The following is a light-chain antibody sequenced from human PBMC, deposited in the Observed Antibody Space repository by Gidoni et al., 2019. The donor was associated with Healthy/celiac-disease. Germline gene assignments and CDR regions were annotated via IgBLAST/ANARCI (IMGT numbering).Light chain of an antibody. J-gene: IGKJ3*01. V-gene: IGKV1-39*01. CDR1: QSISSY. CDR2: AAS. Sequence: IQMTQSTSSLSASVGDRVTITCRASQSISSYLNWYQQKPGKAPKLLIYAASSLQSGVPSRFSGSGSGTDFTLTISSLQPEDFATYYCQQSYSTPLFTFGPGTKVDIK. CDR3: QQSYSTPLFT.